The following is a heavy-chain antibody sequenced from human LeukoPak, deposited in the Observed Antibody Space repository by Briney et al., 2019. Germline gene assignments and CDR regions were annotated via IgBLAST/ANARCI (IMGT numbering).Heavy chain of an antibody. CDR2: INPNSGGT. V-gene: IGHV1-2*02. CDR1: GYTFTGYY. CDR3: ARDFGKYQLLARNWFDP. Sequence: GASVKVSCKASGYTFTGYYMHWVRQAPGQGLEWMGWINPNSGGTNYAQKFQGRVTMTRDTSINTAYMELSRLRSDDTAVYYCARDFGKYQLLARNWFDPWGQGTLVTVSS. D-gene: IGHD2-2*01. J-gene: IGHJ5*02.